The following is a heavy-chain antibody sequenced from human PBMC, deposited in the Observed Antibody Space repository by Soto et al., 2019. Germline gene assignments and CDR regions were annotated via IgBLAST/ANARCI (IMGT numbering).Heavy chain of an antibody. CDR3: ASGMLRGAETDY. Sequence: EVQLVESGGGLVKPGGSLRLSCAASGFTFSSYNWKWVRQAPGKGLEWVSCISSGSSSGSTYIYYADSLKGRFTISRDNAKNSLYLQMNSLRAEDTAVYYCASGMLRGAETDYWGQGTLVTVSS. V-gene: IGHV3-21*01. D-gene: IGHD3-10*01. CDR1: GFTFSSYN. J-gene: IGHJ4*02. CDR2: ISSGSSSGSTYI.